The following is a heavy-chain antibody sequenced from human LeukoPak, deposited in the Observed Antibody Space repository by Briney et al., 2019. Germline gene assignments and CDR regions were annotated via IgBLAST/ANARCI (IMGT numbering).Heavy chain of an antibody. J-gene: IGHJ4*02. D-gene: IGHD3-10*01. V-gene: IGHV3-15*01. Sequence: GRSLRLSCAASGFTFSSYAMHWVRQAPGKGLEWVGRITSKTDGGTTDYAAPVKGRFTISGDDSRNTLYLQMNSLQIEDTAVYYCTYLRSGSFDYWGQGTLVTVSS. CDR3: TYLRSGSFDY. CDR2: ITSKTDGGTT. CDR1: GFTFSSYA.